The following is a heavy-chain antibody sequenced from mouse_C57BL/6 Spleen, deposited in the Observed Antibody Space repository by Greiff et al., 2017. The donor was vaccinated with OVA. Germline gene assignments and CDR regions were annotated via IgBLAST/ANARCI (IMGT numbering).Heavy chain of an antibody. D-gene: IGHD2-4*01. J-gene: IGHJ2*01. CDR2: ISYDGSN. V-gene: IGHV3-6*01. CDR1: GYSITSGYY. Sequence: EVQLQQSGPGLVKPSQSLSLTCSVTGYSITSGYYWNWIRQFPGNKLEWMGYISYDGSNNYNPSLKNRISITRDTSKNQFFLKLNSVTTEDTATYYCARGYYDLHFDYWGQGTTLTVSS. CDR3: ARGYYDLHFDY.